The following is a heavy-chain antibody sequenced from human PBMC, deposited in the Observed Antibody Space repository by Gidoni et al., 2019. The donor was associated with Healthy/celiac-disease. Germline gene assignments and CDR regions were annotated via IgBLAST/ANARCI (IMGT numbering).Heavy chain of an antibody. Sequence: QVQLVESGGGVVQPGRSLRLSCAASGFTFSSYGMHWVRQAPGKGLEWVAVISYDGSNKYYADSVKGRFTISRDNSKNTLYLQMNSLRAEDTAVYYCAKEDSSYFPIDYWGQGTLVTVSS. D-gene: IGHD6-13*01. CDR1: GFTFSSYG. CDR2: ISYDGSNK. V-gene: IGHV3-30*18. CDR3: AKEDSSYFPIDY. J-gene: IGHJ4*02.